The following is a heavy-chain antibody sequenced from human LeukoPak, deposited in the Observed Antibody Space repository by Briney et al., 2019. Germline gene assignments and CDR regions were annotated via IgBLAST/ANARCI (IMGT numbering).Heavy chain of an antibody. CDR2: ISYDGNNK. J-gene: IGHJ4*02. Sequence: GGSLRLSCAASGFTFSSYAIHWVRQAPGKGLERVASISYDGNNKYDAESVKGRFTISRDNSKNTVHLQMNRLRVDDSALYYCARDSGASGWFPRFDNWGQGTLVTVSS. D-gene: IGHD6-19*01. CDR1: GFTFSSYA. V-gene: IGHV3-30-3*01. CDR3: ARDSGASGWFPRFDN.